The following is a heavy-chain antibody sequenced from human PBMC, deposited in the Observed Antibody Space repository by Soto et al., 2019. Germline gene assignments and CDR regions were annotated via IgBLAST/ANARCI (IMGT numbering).Heavy chain of an antibody. V-gene: IGHV3-64*01. Sequence: GGSLRLSCAASGFTLSGYAMDWVRQVPGKGLEYVSGISSNGVGTYYANSVQGRFTISRDNSKNTVYLQMGSLRPEDMAVYYCARRARPDFYYMDVWGKGTTVTVSS. CDR3: ARRARPDFYYMDV. CDR1: GFTLSGYA. D-gene: IGHD6-6*01. CDR2: ISSNGVGT. J-gene: IGHJ6*03.